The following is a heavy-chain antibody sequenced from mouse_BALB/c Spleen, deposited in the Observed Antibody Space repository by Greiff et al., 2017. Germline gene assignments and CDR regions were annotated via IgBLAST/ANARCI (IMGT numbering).Heavy chain of an antibody. CDR3: APYGSSSAWCAY. J-gene: IGHJ3*01. CDR2: IDPANGNT. V-gene: IGHV14-3*02. D-gene: IGHD1-1*01. Sequence: VQLQQSGAELVKPGASVKLSCTASGFNIKDTYMHWVKQRPEQGLEWIGRIDPANGNTKYDPKFQGKATITADTSSNTAYLQLSSLTSEDTAVYYCAPYGSSSAWCAYWGQGTLVTVSA. CDR1: GFNIKDTY.